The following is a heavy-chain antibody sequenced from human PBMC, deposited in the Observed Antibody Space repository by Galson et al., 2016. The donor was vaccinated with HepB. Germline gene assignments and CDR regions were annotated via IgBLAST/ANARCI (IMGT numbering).Heavy chain of an antibody. Sequence: SETLSLTCTVSGGSISSYYWSWIRQPPGKGLEWIGYIYYSGSTNYNPSLKSRVTISVDTSKNQFSLKLSSVTAADTAVYYCARSVGKGDFWSGYHWYYYGMDVWGQGTTVTVSS. V-gene: IGHV4-59*01. CDR2: IYYSGST. CDR3: ARSVGKGDFWSGYHWYYYGMDV. D-gene: IGHD3-3*01. CDR1: GGSISSYY. J-gene: IGHJ6*02.